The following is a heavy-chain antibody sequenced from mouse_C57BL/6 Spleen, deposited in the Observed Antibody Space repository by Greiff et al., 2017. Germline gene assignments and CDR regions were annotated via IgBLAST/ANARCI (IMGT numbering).Heavy chain of an antibody. CDR1: GFTFSSYG. CDR3: AREAYGNFFDY. D-gene: IGHD2-1*01. Sequence: DVMLVESGGDLVKPGGSLKLSCAASGFTFSSYGMSWVRQTPDKRLEWVATISSGGSYTYYPDSVKGRFTISRDNAKNTLYLQMSSLKSEDTAMYYCAREAYGNFFDYWGQGTTLTVSS. V-gene: IGHV5-6*02. CDR2: ISSGGSYT. J-gene: IGHJ2*01.